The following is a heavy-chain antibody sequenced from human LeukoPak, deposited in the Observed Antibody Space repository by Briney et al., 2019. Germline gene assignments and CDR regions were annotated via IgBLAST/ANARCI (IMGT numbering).Heavy chain of an antibody. CDR3: ARIGHCSSGSCSQFDP. CDR2: INTNTGNP. J-gene: IGHJ5*02. V-gene: IGHV7-4-1*02. CDR1: GYTFTSYG. Sequence: GASVNVSCKASGYTFTSYGINWVRQAPGQGLEWVGWINTNTGNPTYAQGFTGRFVFSLDTSVSTAYLQISSLKAEDTAVYYCARIGHCSSGSCSQFDPWGQGTLVTVSS. D-gene: IGHD2-2*03.